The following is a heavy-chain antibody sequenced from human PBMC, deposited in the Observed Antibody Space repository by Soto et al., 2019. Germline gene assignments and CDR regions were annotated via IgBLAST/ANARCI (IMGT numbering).Heavy chain of an antibody. J-gene: IGHJ4*02. V-gene: IGHV3-74*03. CDR2: MTGDGRTT. CDR3: ATAEVDY. CDR1: GFTFGDYW. Sequence: VGSLRLSCAASGFTFGDYWMHWVRQPPGKGPEWVSRMTGDGRTTQYADSVKGRFTASRDNAESTLYLQMNSLRAEDTAVYYCATAEVDYWGPGTLVTVSS.